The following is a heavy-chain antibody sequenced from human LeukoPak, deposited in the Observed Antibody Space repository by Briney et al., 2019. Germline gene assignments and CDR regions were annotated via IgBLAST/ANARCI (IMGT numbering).Heavy chain of an antibody. CDR3: ARGQWELFQYYYYYYMDV. Sequence: SETLSLTCTVSGYSISSGCYWGWIRQPPGKGPEWIGSIYHSGSTYYNPSLKSRVTISVDTSKNQFSLKLSSVTAADTAVYYCARGQWELFQYYYYYYMDVWGKGTTVTISS. CDR2: IYHSGST. CDR1: GYSISSGCY. D-gene: IGHD1-26*01. J-gene: IGHJ6*03. V-gene: IGHV4-38-2*02.